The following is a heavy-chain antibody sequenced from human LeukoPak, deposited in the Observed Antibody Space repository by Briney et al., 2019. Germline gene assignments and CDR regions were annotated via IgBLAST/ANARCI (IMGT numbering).Heavy chain of an antibody. CDR1: GYTFTGYY. V-gene: IGHV1-2*02. J-gene: IGHJ4*02. CDR3: GTLLSNGPFDY. CDR2: IYPNSGAT. Sequence: ASVKVSCKASGYTFTGYYMHWVRQAPGQGLEWMGWIYPNSGATKYAQKFQGRVTMTRDTSISTAYMELSGLRPDDTAVYYCGTLLSNGPFDYWGQESLVTVSS.